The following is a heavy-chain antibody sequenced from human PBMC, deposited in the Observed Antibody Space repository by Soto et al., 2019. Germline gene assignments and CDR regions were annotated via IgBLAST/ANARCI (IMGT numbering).Heavy chain of an antibody. J-gene: IGHJ4*02. CDR1: GGSFSGYY. CDR3: AREAIFGILG. Sequence: QVQLQQWGAGLLKPSETLSLTCAVYGGSFSGYYWSWIRQPPGKGLEWIGEINHSGSTNYNPSLKSRVTISVDTSKNQFSLKLSSVTAADTAVYYCAREAIFGILGWGQGTLVTVSS. D-gene: IGHD3-3*01. CDR2: INHSGST. V-gene: IGHV4-34*01.